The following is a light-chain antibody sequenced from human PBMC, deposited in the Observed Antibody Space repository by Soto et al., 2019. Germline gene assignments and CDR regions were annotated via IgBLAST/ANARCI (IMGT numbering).Light chain of an antibody. CDR1: QGISSY. CDR3: QQYYSYPPA. J-gene: IGKJ2*01. Sequence: AIRMTQSPSSLSASTGDRVTITCRASQGISSYLAWYQQKPGKAPKLLIYAASTLQSGVPSRFSGSGSGTDFTLTISCLQSEDFATYDCQQYYSYPPAFGQGTKLEIK. V-gene: IGKV1-8*01. CDR2: AAS.